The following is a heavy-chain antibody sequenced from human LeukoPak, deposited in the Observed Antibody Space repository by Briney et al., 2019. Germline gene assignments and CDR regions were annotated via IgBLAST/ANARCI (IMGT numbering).Heavy chain of an antibody. CDR3: ARAPRPRGLSGYYGSYAFDI. CDR1: GGTFSSYA. CDR2: IIPILGIA. D-gene: IGHD3-22*01. J-gene: IGHJ3*02. Sequence: GASVKVSCKASGGTFSSYAISWVRQAPGQGLEWMGRIIPILGIANYAQKFQGRVTITADNSTSTAYMELSSLRSEDTAVYYCARAPRPRGLSGYYGSYAFDIWGQGTMVTVSS. V-gene: IGHV1-69*04.